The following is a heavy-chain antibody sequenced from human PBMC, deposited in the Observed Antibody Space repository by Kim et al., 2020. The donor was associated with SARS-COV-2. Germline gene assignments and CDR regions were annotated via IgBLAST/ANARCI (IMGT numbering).Heavy chain of an antibody. Sequence: ASVKVSCKASGYTFSKRAIHWVRQAPGQGLEWMGLINTVSGNTKYSQKFQGRDTITRDTTATTPYLEVTRLTYEDTAKYYCARGGIPLWSDWGQGTLVTVSS. CDR1: GYTFSKRA. J-gene: IGHJ4*02. CDR2: INTVSGNT. V-gene: IGHV1-3*04. D-gene: IGHD3-16*01. CDR3: ARGGIPLWSD.